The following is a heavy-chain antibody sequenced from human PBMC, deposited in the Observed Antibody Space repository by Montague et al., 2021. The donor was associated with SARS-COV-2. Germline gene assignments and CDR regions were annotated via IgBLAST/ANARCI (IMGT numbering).Heavy chain of an antibody. CDR3: ARPGSVSGWFYFND. CDR2: LSSSGST. CDR1: GESIDRDTYY. V-gene: IGHV4-39*02. Sequence: SETLSLTCIVSGESIDRDTYYWGWIRQSPGKGLEWIGSLSSSGSTYYNPSLRGRVTISMDPSKNHFSLKVNSVTATDTAVYFCARPGSVSGWFYFNDWGQGTLVSVSS. J-gene: IGHJ4*02. D-gene: IGHD6-19*01.